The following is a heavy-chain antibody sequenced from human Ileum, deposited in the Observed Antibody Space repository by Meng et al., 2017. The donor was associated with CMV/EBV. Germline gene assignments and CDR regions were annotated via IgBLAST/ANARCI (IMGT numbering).Heavy chain of an antibody. J-gene: IGHJ4*02. CDR3: TTGSVYSPPGQFHQ. V-gene: IGHV4-4*02. CDR1: GASISRAHW. D-gene: IGHD5/OR15-5a*01. CDR2: VYRDGNA. Sequence: VSGASISRAHWWPWVRQTPGRGLEWIGAVYRDGNAMYNPSLQSRLTISVDDSTNQVSLRLRSVTAADTAMYYCTTGSVYSPPGQFHQWGQGTLVTVSS.